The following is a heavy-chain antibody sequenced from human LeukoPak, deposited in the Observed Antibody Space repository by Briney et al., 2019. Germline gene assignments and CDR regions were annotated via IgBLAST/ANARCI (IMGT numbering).Heavy chain of an antibody. V-gene: IGHV3-48*03. CDR2: ISGSGRNI. CDR3: ARDHAGRRGTFDY. Sequence: AGSLTLSCAASGFTFSSYEMNWVRQAPGKGLEWVSYISGSGRNIYYADTLKGRFTISRDNAKTSLHLQMSSLRAEDTALSSCARDHAGRRGTFDYWGWGTGVTVTA. D-gene: IGHD1-1*01. J-gene: IGHJ4*02. CDR1: GFTFSSYE.